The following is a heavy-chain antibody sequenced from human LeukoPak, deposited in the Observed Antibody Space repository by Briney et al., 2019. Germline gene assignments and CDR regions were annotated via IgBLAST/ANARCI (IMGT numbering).Heavy chain of an antibody. V-gene: IGHV3-74*01. Sequence: PGGSLRLSCVASGFTFGSYWMSWVRQVPGKGLVWVSHISADGSSTSYADSVKGRFTISRDNAKNTLYLQMNSLRAEDTAVFYCARGTTVVKSYFDYWGQGTLVTVSS. J-gene: IGHJ4*02. CDR2: ISADGSST. CDR1: GFTFGSYW. CDR3: ARGTTVVKSYFDY. D-gene: IGHD4-23*01.